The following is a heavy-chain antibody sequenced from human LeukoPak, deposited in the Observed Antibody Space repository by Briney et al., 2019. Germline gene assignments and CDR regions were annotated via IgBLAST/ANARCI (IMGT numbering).Heavy chain of an antibody. V-gene: IGHV4-59*12. CDR2: LYYSGST. Sequence: SETLSLTCTVSGGSISSYYWSWIRQPPGQGLEWIGYLYYSGSTNYSPSLKSRVTISVDTSKNQFSLKLSSVTAADTAVYYCARVLAAAGNNWFDPWGQGTLVTVSS. CDR1: GGSISSYY. J-gene: IGHJ5*02. D-gene: IGHD6-13*01. CDR3: ARVLAAAGNNWFDP.